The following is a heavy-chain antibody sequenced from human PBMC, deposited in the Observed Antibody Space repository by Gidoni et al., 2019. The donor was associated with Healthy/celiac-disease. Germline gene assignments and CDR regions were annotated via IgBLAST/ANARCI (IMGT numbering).Heavy chain of an antibody. Sequence: QLQLQESGPGLVKPSETLSLTCTVSGGSISSSSYYWGWIRQPPGKGLEWIGSIYYSGSTYYNPSLKSRVTISVDTSKNQFSLKLSSVTAADTAVYYCARLRQWLVATNDYWGQGTLVTVSS. D-gene: IGHD6-19*01. CDR2: IYYSGST. CDR3: ARLRQWLVATNDY. CDR1: GGSISSSSYY. V-gene: IGHV4-39*01. J-gene: IGHJ4*02.